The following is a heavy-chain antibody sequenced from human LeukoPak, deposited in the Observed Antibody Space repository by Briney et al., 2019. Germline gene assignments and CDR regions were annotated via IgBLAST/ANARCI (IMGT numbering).Heavy chain of an antibody. CDR2: IWPDGSDK. CDR1: GFSFSTYW. CDR3: ARLFGGVTTFDY. Sequence: AGGSLRLSCAASGFSFSTYWMSWVRQGPGKGLEWVATIWPDGSDKKYVDSVRDRFTISRDNAKNSLYLQMNNLSADDTAVYFCARLFGGVTTFDYWGQGALVTVSS. D-gene: IGHD4-17*01. V-gene: IGHV3-7*01. J-gene: IGHJ4*02.